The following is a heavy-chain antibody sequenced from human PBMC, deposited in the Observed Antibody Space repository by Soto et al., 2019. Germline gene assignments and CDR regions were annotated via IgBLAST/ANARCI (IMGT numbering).Heavy chain of an antibody. D-gene: IGHD1-1*01. V-gene: IGHV4-30-2*01. J-gene: IGHJ5*02. CDR3: ARDQLEGNWFDP. CDR1: GGSISSGGYS. Sequence: QLQLQESGSGLVRPSQTLSLTCAVSGGSISSGGYSWNWIRQPPGKGLEWIGYIYHSGSTLYNPSLKSRVTISVDKSTNKFALKLTSVTAADTAVYYCARDQLEGNWFDPWGQGTLVTVSS. CDR2: IYHSGST.